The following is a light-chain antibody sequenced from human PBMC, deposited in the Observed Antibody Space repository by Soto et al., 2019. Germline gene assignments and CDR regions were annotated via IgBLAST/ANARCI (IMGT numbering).Light chain of an antibody. Sequence: DIQMTQSPSILSASVGDRVTITCRASQGISIYLNWYQQKPGKAPELLIYDASSRATGIPDRFSGGGSGTDFTLTISRLEPEDFAVYYCQQFSSYPLTFGGGTKVDIK. CDR1: QGISIY. CDR3: QQFSSYPLT. V-gene: IGKV1-39*02. CDR2: DAS. J-gene: IGKJ4*01.